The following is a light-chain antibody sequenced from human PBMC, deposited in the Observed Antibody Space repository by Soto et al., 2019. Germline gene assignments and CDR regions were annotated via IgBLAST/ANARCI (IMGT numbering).Light chain of an antibody. CDR3: SSYTSGFYV. CDR1: SSDVGGYNY. V-gene: IGLV2-14*01. CDR2: DVS. J-gene: IGLJ1*01. Sequence: QSALTQPASVSGSPGQSITISCTGTSSDVGGYNYVSWYQQHPGKAPKLMIYDVSDRPSGVSNRFSGSKSGNTASLNISGLQAEDEADYYCSSYTSGFYVFGTGTKVTV.